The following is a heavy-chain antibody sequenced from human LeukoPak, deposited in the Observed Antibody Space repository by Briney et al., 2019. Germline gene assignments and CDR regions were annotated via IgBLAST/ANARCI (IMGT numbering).Heavy chain of an antibody. D-gene: IGHD6-25*01. CDR3: ARQLYSSATV. J-gene: IGHJ6*02. CDR2: IYHSWNT. Sequence: SETLSLTCTVSGDSISSSNYFWGCIRQPPGKGLEWVGNIYHSWNTFYNPSLKSRVTISADTSKNQFSLKLTFVTVADTAVYYCARQLYSSATVWGQGTTVIVSS. CDR1: GDSISSSNYF. V-gene: IGHV4-39*01.